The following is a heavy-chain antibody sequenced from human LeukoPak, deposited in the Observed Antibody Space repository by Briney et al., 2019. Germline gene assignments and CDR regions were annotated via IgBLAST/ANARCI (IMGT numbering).Heavy chain of an antibody. CDR1: GFTLSSYA. D-gene: IGHD3-10*01. CDR3: AKSPSVVRVKQ. Sequence: GGSLRLSCAASGFTLSSYAMSWVRQAPGKGLEWVSAISRSGRSTYYADSVKGRFSLSRGNSKNTLYLQMNSLRAEHTTVYYCAKSPSVVRVKQWGQGTLVTVSS. V-gene: IGHV3-23*01. CDR2: ISRSGRST. J-gene: IGHJ4*02.